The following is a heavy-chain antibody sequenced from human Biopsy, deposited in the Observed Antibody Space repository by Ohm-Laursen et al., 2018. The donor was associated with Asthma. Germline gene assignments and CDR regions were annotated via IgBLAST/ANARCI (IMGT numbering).Heavy chain of an antibody. V-gene: IGHV3-48*02. D-gene: IGHD5-18*01. CDR1: GFTFSSYS. CDR3: ARFKRGYSYGYAGVFDY. Sequence: SLRLSCTASGFTFSSYSMHWVRQAPGKGLEWVSYISSSSRTIYYADSVKGRFTISRDNAKNSLYLQMNSLRDEDTAVYYCARFKRGYSYGYAGVFDYWGQGTLVTVSS. CDR2: ISSSSRTI. J-gene: IGHJ4*02.